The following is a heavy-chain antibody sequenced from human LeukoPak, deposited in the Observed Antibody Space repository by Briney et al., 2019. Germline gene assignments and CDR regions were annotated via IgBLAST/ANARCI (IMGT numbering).Heavy chain of an antibody. J-gene: IGHJ4*02. CDR2: ISDDGRNK. V-gene: IGHV3-30*18. CDR3: AKDRETTASGTFDF. CDR1: GFTFNNYG. Sequence: GGSLRLSCAASGFTFNNYGMHYVRQAQDKGLEWVAVISDDGRNKNYADSVKGRFTISRDSSNNALYLQMNSLRAEDTGVYFCAKDRETTASGTFDFRGQGTLVTVSS. D-gene: IGHD6-13*01.